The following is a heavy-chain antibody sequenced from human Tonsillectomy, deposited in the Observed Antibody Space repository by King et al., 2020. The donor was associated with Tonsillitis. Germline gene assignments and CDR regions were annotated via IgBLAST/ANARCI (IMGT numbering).Heavy chain of an antibody. CDR2: ISYDGSNK. J-gene: IGHJ4*02. CDR1: GFTFRNYG. Sequence: VQLVDSGGGVVQPGRSLRLSCVALGFTFRNYGMHWVRKAPGKGLEWVAVISYDGSNKYYANSMEGRFNISRDNSKNTLYLQMNSLRAEDTAVYYCESSAYNFDYWGQGTLVTVSS. CDR3: ESSAYNFDY. V-gene: IGHV3-33*05. D-gene: IGHD3-22*01.